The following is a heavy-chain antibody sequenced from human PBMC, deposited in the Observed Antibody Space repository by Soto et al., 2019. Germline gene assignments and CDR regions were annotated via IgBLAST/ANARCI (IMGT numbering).Heavy chain of an antibody. D-gene: IGHD6-6*01. CDR3: ARGLSIAARHTPAALGY. V-gene: IGHV1-8*01. CDR1: GEALASYY. J-gene: IGHJ4*02. Sequence: APAKVSSDASGEALASYYINWVRQAKGQGLEWMGWMNPNSGNTGYAQKFQGRVTMTRNTSISTAYMELSSLRSEDTAVYYCARGLSIAARHTPAALGYWGQGSLVIVSS. CDR2: MNPNSGNT.